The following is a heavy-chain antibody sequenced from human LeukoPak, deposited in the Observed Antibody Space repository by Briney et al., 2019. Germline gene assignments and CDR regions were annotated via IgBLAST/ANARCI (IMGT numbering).Heavy chain of an antibody. J-gene: IGHJ4*02. CDR3: ARDPAFGDYVWGSYRRTFDY. Sequence: ASVKVSCKASGYTFTGYGISWVRQAPGQGLEWMGWISAYSGNTNYAQKLQGRVTMTTDTSTSTAYMELRSLRSDDTAVYYCARDPAFGDYVWGSYRRTFDYWGQGTLVTVSS. V-gene: IGHV1-18*01. CDR2: ISAYSGNT. CDR1: GYTFTGYG. D-gene: IGHD3-16*02.